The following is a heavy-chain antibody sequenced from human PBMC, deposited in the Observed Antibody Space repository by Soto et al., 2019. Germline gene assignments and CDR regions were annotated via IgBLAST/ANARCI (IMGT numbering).Heavy chain of an antibody. Sequence: SETLSLTCTVSGGSISSYYWSWIRQPPGKGLEWIGYIYYSGSTNYNPSLKGRVTISVDTSKNQFSLKLSSVTAADTAVYYCARYVIVDTAMAPTPRKSYLDAFDIWGQGTMVTVSS. D-gene: IGHD5-18*01. CDR1: GGSISSYY. CDR2: IYYSGST. CDR3: ARYVIVDTAMAPTPRKSYLDAFDI. V-gene: IGHV4-59*01. J-gene: IGHJ3*02.